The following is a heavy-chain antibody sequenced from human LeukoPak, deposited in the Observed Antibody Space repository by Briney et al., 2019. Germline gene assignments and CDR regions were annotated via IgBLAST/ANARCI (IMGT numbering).Heavy chain of an antibody. Sequence: SETLSLTSAVYGGSFSGYYWSWIRPPPGKGREWIGEINHSGSTNYNPSLKSRVTISVDTSKNQFSLKLSSVTAADTAVYYCARRVVAATRYNWFDPWGQGTLVTVSS. CDR1: GGSFSGYY. CDR2: INHSGST. D-gene: IGHD2-15*01. CDR3: ARRVVAATRYNWFDP. V-gene: IGHV4-34*01. J-gene: IGHJ5*02.